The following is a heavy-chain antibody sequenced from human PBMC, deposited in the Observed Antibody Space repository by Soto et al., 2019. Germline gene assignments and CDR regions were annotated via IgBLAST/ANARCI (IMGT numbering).Heavy chain of an antibody. Sequence: SETLSLTCAVSGGSISSSNWWSWVRQPPGKGLEWIGEIYHSGSTNYNPSLKSRVTISVDKSKNQFSLTLSSVTAADTAVYYCARELLELGYYCGMDVWGQGTTVTVSS. V-gene: IGHV4-4*02. CDR1: GGSISSSNW. CDR2: IYHSGST. D-gene: IGHD1-7*01. CDR3: ARELLELGYYCGMDV. J-gene: IGHJ6*02.